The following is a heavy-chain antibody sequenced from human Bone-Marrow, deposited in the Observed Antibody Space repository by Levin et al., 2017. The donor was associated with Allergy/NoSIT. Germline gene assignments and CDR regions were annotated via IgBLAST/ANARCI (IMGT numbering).Heavy chain of an antibody. CDR3: AKGTGGSGCYGVFCWFDP. CDR2: SASDGGT. J-gene: IGHJ5*02. D-gene: IGHD2-15*01. Sequence: GESLKISCAASGLTLSRHVMSWVRQAPGKGLEWVSTSASDGGTYYANSVKGRFTISRDDSNNTLYLQMNNLRAEDTAVYYCAKGTGGSGCYGVFCWFDPWGQGTLVTVSS. CDR1: GLTLSRHV. V-gene: IGHV3-23*01.